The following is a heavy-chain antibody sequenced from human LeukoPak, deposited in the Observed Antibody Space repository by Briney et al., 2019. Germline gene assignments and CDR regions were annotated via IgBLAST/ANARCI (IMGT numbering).Heavy chain of an antibody. D-gene: IGHD5-24*01. V-gene: IGHV3-30*01. Sequence: GVSLRLSCAASGFTFSSYAMHWVRQAPGKGLEWVAVISYDGSNKYYADSVKGRFTISRDNSKNTLYLQMNSLRAEDTAVYYCARDAHGGYNFGLFDYWGQGTLVTVSS. J-gene: IGHJ4*02. CDR2: ISYDGSNK. CDR1: GFTFSSYA. CDR3: ARDAHGGYNFGLFDY.